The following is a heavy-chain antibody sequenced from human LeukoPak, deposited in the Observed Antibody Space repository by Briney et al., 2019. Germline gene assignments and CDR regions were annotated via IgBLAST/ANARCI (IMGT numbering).Heavy chain of an antibody. Sequence: SETLSLTCTVSGDSISSGDYYWSWIRQPAGKGLEWIGRISSSGSTNYNPSLKSRVTMSVDTPKNQFSLKLSSVTAADTAVYYCATDGMVRGPDAWFDSWGQGTLVTVSS. J-gene: IGHJ5*01. CDR3: ATDGMVRGPDAWFDS. CDR1: GDSISSGDYY. CDR2: ISSSGST. D-gene: IGHD3-10*01. V-gene: IGHV4-61*02.